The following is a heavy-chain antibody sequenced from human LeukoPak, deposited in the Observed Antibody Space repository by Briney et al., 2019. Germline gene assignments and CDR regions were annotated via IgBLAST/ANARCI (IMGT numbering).Heavy chain of an antibody. V-gene: IGHV1-18*01. CDR1: GYTFSSYG. CDR3: ARSSLGTITAGPFDY. D-gene: IGHD5-12*01. Sequence: ASVKVSCKASGYTFSSYGIAWVRQAPGQGLEWMGWISGYYGNTNYAQKLQGRVSMTTDTSTTTAYMELRSLTSDDTALYYCARSSLGTITAGPFDYWGQGTLVTVSS. CDR2: ISGYYGNT. J-gene: IGHJ4*02.